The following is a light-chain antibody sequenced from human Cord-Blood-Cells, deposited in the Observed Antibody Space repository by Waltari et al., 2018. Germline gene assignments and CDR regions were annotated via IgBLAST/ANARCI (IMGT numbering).Light chain of an antibody. J-gene: IGLJ3*02. Sequence: QSALTQPRSVSGSPGQSVTISCTGTSSDVGGYNYVSWYQQHPGKAPKLMIYAVSKRPTGVPDRCSGSKSGNTASLTISGIQAEDEADYYCCSYAGSYTPEGVFGGGTKLTVL. CDR2: AVS. CDR1: SSDVGGYNY. V-gene: IGLV2-11*01. CDR3: CSYAGSYTPEGV.